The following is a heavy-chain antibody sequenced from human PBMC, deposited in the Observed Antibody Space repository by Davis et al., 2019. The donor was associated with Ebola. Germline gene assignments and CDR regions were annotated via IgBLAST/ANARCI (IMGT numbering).Heavy chain of an antibody. D-gene: IGHD3-3*01. V-gene: IGHV1-2*02. Sequence: ASVKVSCKASGYTFTSYDINWVRQATGQGLEWMGWINPNSGGTNYAQKFQGRVTMTRDTSISTAYMELSRLRSDDTAVYYCATAVENTYYDFWSGYPYGMDVWGQGTTVTVSS. CDR3: ATAVENTYYDFWSGYPYGMDV. CDR1: GYTFTSYD. J-gene: IGHJ6*02. CDR2: INPNSGGT.